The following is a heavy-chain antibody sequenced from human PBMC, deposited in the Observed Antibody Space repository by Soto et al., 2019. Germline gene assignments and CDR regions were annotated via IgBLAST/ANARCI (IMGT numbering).Heavy chain of an antibody. CDR2: IKSKTDGGTT. CDR1: GFTFSNAW. Sequence: EVQLVESGGGLVKPGGSLRLSCAASGFTFSNAWMSWVRQAPGKGLEWVGRIKSKTDGGTTDYAAPVKGRFTISRDESKNTLYLQMNRLKTEDTAVYYWTTDEMGSGGTNVDYWGQGTLVTVSS. J-gene: IGHJ4*02. CDR3: TTDEMGSGGTNVDY. D-gene: IGHD2-15*01. V-gene: IGHV3-15*01.